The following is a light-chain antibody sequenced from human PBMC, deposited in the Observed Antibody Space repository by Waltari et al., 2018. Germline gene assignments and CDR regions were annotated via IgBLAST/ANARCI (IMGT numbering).Light chain of an antibody. V-gene: IGLV2-8*01. J-gene: IGLJ1*01. Sequence: QSALTQPPSASGSPGQSVTISCTGTSSDVGDYNYVSWYQQYPDKAPKLMIYEVTNRPSGVPDRFSGSKSGNTASLTVSGLQAEDEADYYCISYAGNNKYVLGAGTKVTVL. CDR1: SSDVGDYNY. CDR3: ISYAGNNKYV. CDR2: EVT.